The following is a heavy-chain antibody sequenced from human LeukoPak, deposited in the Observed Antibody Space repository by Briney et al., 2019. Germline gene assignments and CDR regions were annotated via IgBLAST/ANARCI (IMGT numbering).Heavy chain of an antibody. D-gene: IGHD5-12*01. J-gene: IGHJ4*02. V-gene: IGHV3-48*01. CDR2: ISTRSGTI. CDR1: ILIQKLF. Sequence: GGSLRLFCRAWILIQKLFDTSGLRQAPGKGLEWVSYISTRSGTIYYTDSVKGRFTISRDNAKNSLYLRMNSLIREDTPVYYCERDRGGYEFFDYWGQGILVTVSS. CDR3: ERDRGGYEFFDY.